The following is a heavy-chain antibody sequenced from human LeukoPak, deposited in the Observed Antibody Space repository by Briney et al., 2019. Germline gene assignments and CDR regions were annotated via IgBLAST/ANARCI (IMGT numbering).Heavy chain of an antibody. Sequence: GGSLRLSCAASGFTFSSYWMSWVRQAPGKGLEWVANIKKDGSEKYYVDSVKGRFTISRDNAKNSLYLQMNSLRAEDTAVYYCARNRYSSGWYGSIDAFDIWGQGTMVTVSS. J-gene: IGHJ3*02. CDR2: IKKDGSEK. CDR3: ARNRYSSGWYGSIDAFDI. V-gene: IGHV3-7*01. CDR1: GFTFSSYW. D-gene: IGHD6-19*01.